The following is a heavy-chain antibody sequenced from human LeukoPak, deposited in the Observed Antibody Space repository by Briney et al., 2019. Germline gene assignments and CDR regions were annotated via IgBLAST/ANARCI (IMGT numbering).Heavy chain of an antibody. D-gene: IGHD1-14*01. CDR2: VHIGTT. J-gene: IGHJ3*02. Sequence: SQTLSLTCNVSGGSIVTGGYYWSWIRQPTGKRPEWIGRVHIGTTNYNPSLRTRVTMSVDTSKNQFSLRLVSVTAADTATYYCARLATFSGDSFDIWGRGTMVIVSS. CDR1: GGSIVTGGYY. V-gene: IGHV4-61*02. CDR3: ARLATFSGDSFDI.